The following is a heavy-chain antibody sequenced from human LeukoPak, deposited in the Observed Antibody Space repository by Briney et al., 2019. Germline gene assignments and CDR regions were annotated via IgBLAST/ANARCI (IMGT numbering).Heavy chain of an antibody. CDR3: ARAGYYDFWSGYYANWFDP. D-gene: IGHD3-3*01. CDR1: GGSFSGYY. V-gene: IGHV4-34*01. Sequence: SETLSLTCAVYGGSFSGYYWSWIRQPPGKGVEWIGEINHSGSTNYNPSLKSRVTISVDTSKNQFSLKLSSVTAAATAVYYCARAGYYDFWSGYYANWFDPWGQGTLVTVSS. CDR2: INHSGST. J-gene: IGHJ5*02.